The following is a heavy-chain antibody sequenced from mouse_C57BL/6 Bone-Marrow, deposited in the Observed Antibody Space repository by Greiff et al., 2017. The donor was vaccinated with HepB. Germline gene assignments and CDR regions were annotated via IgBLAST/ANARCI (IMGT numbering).Heavy chain of an antibody. CDR1: GFSLTSYG. Sequence: QVQLQQSGPGLVQPSQSLSITCTVSGFSLTSYGVHWVRQSPGKGLEWLGVIWSGGSTDYNAALISRLSISKNNSKSQVFFKMNSLQADDTAIYYCARNGDYDYSWFAHWGQGTLGTVSA. CDR2: IWSGGST. D-gene: IGHD2-4*01. J-gene: IGHJ3*01. V-gene: IGHV2-2*01. CDR3: ARNGDYDYSWFAH.